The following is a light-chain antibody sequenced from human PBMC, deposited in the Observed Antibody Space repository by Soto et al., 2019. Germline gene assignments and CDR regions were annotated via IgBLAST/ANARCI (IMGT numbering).Light chain of an antibody. CDR1: QSISSW. J-gene: IGKJ2*01. CDR3: QQYNIYPYT. V-gene: IGKV1-5*03. Sequence: DIQMSQSPSTLSASVGDRVTITCRASQSISSWLAWYQQKPGKAPKLLIYKASSLESGVPSRFSGSGSGTEFTLTISSLQPDDVATYYCQQYNIYPYTFGQGTKLEI. CDR2: KAS.